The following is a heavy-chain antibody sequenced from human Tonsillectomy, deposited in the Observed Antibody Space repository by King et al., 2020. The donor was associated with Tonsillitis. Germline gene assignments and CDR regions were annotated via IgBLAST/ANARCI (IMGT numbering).Heavy chain of an antibody. CDR2: IKQDGSEK. J-gene: IGHJ4*02. D-gene: IGHD5-12*01. CDR3: ASNGYSGFCFDY. Sequence: QLVQSGGGLVQPGGSLRLSCAASGFTFSSYWMSWVRQAPGKGLEWVANIKQDGSEKYYVDSVKGRFTISRDNAKNSLYLQMNSLRAEDTAVYHCASNGYSGFCFDYWGQGTLVTVSS. CDR1: GFTFSSYW. V-gene: IGHV3-7*01.